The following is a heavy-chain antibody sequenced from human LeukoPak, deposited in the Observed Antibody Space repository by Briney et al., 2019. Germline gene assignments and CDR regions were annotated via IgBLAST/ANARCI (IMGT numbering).Heavy chain of an antibody. J-gene: IGHJ6*02. Sequence: ASVKVSCKASGYTFTSYYMHWVRRAPGQGLEWMGIINPSGGSTSYAQKFQGRVTMTRDTSTSTVYMELSSLRSEDTAVYYCARDVTMIVVATRDGMDVWGQGTTVTVSS. CDR1: GYTFTSYY. CDR3: ARDVTMIVVATRDGMDV. CDR2: INPSGGST. D-gene: IGHD3-22*01. V-gene: IGHV1-46*01.